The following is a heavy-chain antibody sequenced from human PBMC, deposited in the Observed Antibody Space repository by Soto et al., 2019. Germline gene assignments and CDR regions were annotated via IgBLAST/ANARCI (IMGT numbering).Heavy chain of an antibody. CDR3: AKPHPTMEDLYYFDY. CDR2: IDGDGRSI. CDR1: GITFTSSY. J-gene: IGHJ4*02. Sequence: PGGSLRLSCAASGITFTSSYLHWVRQAPGKGLVWVSRIDGDGRSIEYADSVKGRFTISRDNAKNTLYLQMNSLRAEDTAVYYCAKPHPTMEDLYYFDYWGQGTLVTVSS. D-gene: IGHD2-15*01. V-gene: IGHV3-74*03.